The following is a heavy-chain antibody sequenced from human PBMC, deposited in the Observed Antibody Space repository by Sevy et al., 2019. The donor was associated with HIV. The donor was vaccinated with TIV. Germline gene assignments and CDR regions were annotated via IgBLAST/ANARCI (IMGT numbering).Heavy chain of an antibody. CDR1: GGSISAYY. Sequence: SETLSLTCTVSGGSISAYYWSWLRRPPGKGLEYIGDIYYTASTYYNPSLNSRVTISVDTSKNQFSLNLRSVTAMDTAVYYSARAPPVRSGDDSLNWLDPWGQGILVTVSS. D-gene: IGHD5-12*01. CDR3: ARAPPVRSGDDSLNWLDP. CDR2: IYYTAST. J-gene: IGHJ5*02. V-gene: IGHV4-59*12.